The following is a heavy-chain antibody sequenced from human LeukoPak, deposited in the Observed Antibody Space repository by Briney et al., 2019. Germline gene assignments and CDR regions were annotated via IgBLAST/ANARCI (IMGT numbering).Heavy chain of an antibody. CDR1: GGSISSSSYY. CDR2: IYYSGST. CDR3: ARDPRSHSSGWYDWLDP. J-gene: IGHJ5*02. V-gene: IGHV4-39*07. D-gene: IGHD6-19*01. Sequence: SETLSLTCTVSGGSISSSSYYWGWIRQPPGKGLEWIGSIYYSGSTYYNPSLKSRVTISVDTSKNQFSLKLSSVTAADTAVYYCARDPRSHSSGWYDWLDPWGQGTLVTVSS.